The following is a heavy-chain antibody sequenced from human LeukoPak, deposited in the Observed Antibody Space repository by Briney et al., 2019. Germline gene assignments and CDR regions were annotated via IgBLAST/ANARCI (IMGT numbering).Heavy chain of an antibody. CDR2: IYYSGST. J-gene: IGHJ4*02. CDR3: ASGQYYDLWSGYYVD. V-gene: IGHV4-39*02. CDR1: GDSISSSSYY. Sequence: SETLSLTCTVSGDSISSSSYYWGWIRQPPGKGLEWIGSIYYSGSTNYNPSLESRVTISVDTSKNHFSLKLSSVTAADTAVYYCASGQYYDLWSGYYVDWGQGTLVTVSA. D-gene: IGHD3-3*01.